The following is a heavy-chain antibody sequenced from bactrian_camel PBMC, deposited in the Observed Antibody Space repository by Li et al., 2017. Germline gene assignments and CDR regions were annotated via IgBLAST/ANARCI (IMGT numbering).Heavy chain of an antibody. J-gene: IGHJ4*01. D-gene: IGHD2*01. V-gene: IGHV3S1*01. Sequence: QLVESGGGSVQAGGSLSLSCAVSGPAHLKNCMGWVRQAPGKEREGVAVIDNDRSARYEDSVKGRFTISQDDAKNTMYLQMNSLKPEDTGMYYCAADTWRMTVASKWRDPDEYNKWGQGTQVTVS. CDR3: AADTWRMTVASKWRDPDEYNK. CDR1: GPAHLKNC. CDR2: IDNDRSAR.